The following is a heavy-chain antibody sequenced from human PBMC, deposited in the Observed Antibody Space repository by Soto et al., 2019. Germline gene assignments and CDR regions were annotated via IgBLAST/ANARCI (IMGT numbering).Heavy chain of an antibody. D-gene: IGHD6-6*01. CDR3: ASSADISSSSGRYYYGMDV. V-gene: IGHV3-30-3*01. CDR2: ISYDGSNK. CDR1: GFTFSSYA. Sequence: GGSLRLSCAASGFTFSSYAMHWVRQAPGKGLEWVAVISYDGSNKYYADSVKGRFTISRDNSKNTLYLQMNSLRAEDTAVYYCASSADISSSSGRYYYGMDVWGQGTTVTVSS. J-gene: IGHJ6*02.